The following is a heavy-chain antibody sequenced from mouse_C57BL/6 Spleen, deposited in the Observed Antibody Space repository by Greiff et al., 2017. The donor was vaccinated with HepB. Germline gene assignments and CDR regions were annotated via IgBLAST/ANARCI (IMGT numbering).Heavy chain of an antibody. Sequence: VKLQQPGAELVKPGASVKLSCKASGYTFTSYWMQWVKQRPGQGLEWIGEIDPSDSYTNYNQKFKGKATLTVDTSSSTAYMQLSSLTSEDSAVYYCARWGGSSYGAMDYWGQGTSVTVSS. V-gene: IGHV1-50*01. D-gene: IGHD1-1*01. CDR1: GYTFTSYW. CDR2: IDPSDSYT. CDR3: ARWGGSSYGAMDY. J-gene: IGHJ4*01.